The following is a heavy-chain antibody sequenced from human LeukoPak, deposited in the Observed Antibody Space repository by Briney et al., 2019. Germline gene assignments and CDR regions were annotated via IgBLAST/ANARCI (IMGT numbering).Heavy chain of an antibody. CDR3: ARDAWELLPTTGDDGPADY. Sequence: PGGSLRLSCAVSGFTFSNYWLSWVRQAPGKGLQWVASIKQDGGEKYSVDSVKGRFTISRDNSKNTLYLQMNSLRAEDTAVYYCARDAWELLPTTGDDGPADYWGQGTLVTVSS. CDR1: GFTFSNYW. J-gene: IGHJ4*02. D-gene: IGHD1-26*01. V-gene: IGHV3-7*01. CDR2: IKQDGGEK.